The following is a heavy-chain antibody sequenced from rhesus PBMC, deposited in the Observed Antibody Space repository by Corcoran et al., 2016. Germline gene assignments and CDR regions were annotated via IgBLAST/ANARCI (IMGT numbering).Heavy chain of an antibody. Sequence: QVQLQESGPGLVKPSETLSLTCAVSGGSISDDYYWSWIRQPPGKGPGWIGYIYGSGGGTNYNPSLKNRVTIAIDTSKNQFSLKLSSVTAADTAVYYCATDGGSRIPYYFDYWGQGVLVTVSS. V-gene: IGHV4-106*01. CDR2: IYGSGGGT. CDR3: ATDGGSRIPYYFDY. D-gene: IGHD4-29*01. J-gene: IGHJ4*01. CDR1: GGSISDDYY.